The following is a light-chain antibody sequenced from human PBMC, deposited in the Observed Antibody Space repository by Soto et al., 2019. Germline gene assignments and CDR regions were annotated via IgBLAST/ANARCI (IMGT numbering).Light chain of an antibody. CDR3: QQYDNLLT. CDR1: QTVSITY. Sequence: VLTQSPGTLSLSPGESATLSCRASQTVSITYLTWYQQKPGQAPRLLIYGASTRATGIPSRFSGSGSGTDFTLTISSLQPEDIATYYCQQYDNLLTFGGGTKVDIK. J-gene: IGKJ4*01. V-gene: IGKV3-20*01. CDR2: GAS.